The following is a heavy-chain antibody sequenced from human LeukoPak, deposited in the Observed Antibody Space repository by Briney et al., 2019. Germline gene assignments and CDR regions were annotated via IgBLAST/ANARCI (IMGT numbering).Heavy chain of an antibody. V-gene: IGHV4-59*12. D-gene: IGHD6-13*01. CDR1: GGSISSSY. CDR2: IQNTGST. Sequence: SETLSLTCTVSGGSISSSYWTWIRQPPGKGLEWIGYIQNTGSTNYNASLKSRVTMSVATSKNQFSLHLSSVTAADTAVYYCARSAFLVTAPGLYYFDYWGQGTLVAVSS. J-gene: IGHJ4*02. CDR3: ARSAFLVTAPGLYYFDY.